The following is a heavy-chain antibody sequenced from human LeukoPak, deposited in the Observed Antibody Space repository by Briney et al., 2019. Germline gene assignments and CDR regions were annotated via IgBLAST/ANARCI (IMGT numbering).Heavy chain of an antibody. CDR2: IYYSGST. V-gene: IGHV4-61*08. CDR3: ARDPQWEPLRAFDI. D-gene: IGHD1-26*01. J-gene: IGHJ3*02. CDR1: GDSFSSGGYF. Sequence: SETLSLTCTVSGDSFSSGGYFWSWIRQHPGKGLEWIGYIYYSGSTNYNPSLKSRVTISVDTSKNQFSLKLSSVTAADTAVYYCARDPQWEPLRAFDIWGQGTMVTVSS.